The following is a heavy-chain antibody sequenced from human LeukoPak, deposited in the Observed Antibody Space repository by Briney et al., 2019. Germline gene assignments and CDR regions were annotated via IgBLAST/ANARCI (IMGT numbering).Heavy chain of an antibody. Sequence: ASVKVSCKASGYTFTSYDINWVRQATGQGPEWMGWMNPNSGNTGYAQKFQGRVTMTRNTSISTAYMELSSLRSEDTAVYYCASTTPPSSSWYLGVPYYYGMDVWGQGTTVTVSS. CDR3: ASTTPPSSSWYLGVPYYYGMDV. D-gene: IGHD6-13*01. V-gene: IGHV1-8*01. CDR2: MNPNSGNT. J-gene: IGHJ6*02. CDR1: GYTFTSYD.